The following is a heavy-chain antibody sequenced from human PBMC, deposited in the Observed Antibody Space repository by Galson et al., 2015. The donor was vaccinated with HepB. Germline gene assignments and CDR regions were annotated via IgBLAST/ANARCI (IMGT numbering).Heavy chain of an antibody. D-gene: IGHD6-13*01. Sequence: SLRLSCAASGFTFSNAWMSWVRQAPGKGLEWVGRIKSKTDGGITDYAAPVEGRFTISRDDSTNTLYLQMNSQKTEDTAVYYCTTVGQYSSSWYPLYYDYGMDVWGQGTTVTVSS. V-gene: IGHV3-15*01. CDR1: GFTFSNAW. J-gene: IGHJ6*02. CDR2: IKSKTDGGIT. CDR3: TTVGQYSSSWYPLYYDYGMDV.